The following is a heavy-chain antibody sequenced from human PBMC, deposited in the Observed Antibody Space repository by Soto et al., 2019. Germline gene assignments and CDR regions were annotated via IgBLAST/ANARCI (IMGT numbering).Heavy chain of an antibody. CDR3: VRRTEGKEGYSY. V-gene: IGHV1-69*06. CDR2: IIPFVGTA. J-gene: IGHJ4*02. D-gene: IGHD1-26*01. CDR1: GGTFSTYG. Sequence: QVQLVQSGAEGKKPGSSVKVSCQVSGGTFSTYGLGWVRQAPGQGLEWMGAIIPFVGTAKYAQKFRDRVTIPADRSKTTTYMEVKSLTLEDTAVYYCVRRTEGKEGYSYWGQGTLVSVS.